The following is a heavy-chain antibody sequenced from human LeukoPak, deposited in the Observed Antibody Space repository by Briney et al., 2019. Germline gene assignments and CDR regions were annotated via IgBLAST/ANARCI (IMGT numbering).Heavy chain of an antibody. V-gene: IGHV1-69*13. Sequence: SVKVSCKASGGTFTSYAISCVRQAPGPRLEWMGGIIPIFGTANSAQKFQGRVTITADESTSTAYMELSRMRSEDTAVYYCARDARLVGATPDDAFDIWGQGTMVTVSS. CDR2: IIPIFGTA. J-gene: IGHJ3*02. CDR1: GGTFTSYA. D-gene: IGHD1-26*01. CDR3: ARDARLVGATPDDAFDI.